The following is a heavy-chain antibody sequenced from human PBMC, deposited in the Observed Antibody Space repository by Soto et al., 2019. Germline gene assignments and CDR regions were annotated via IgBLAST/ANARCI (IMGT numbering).Heavy chain of an antibody. J-gene: IGHJ4*02. Sequence: QVQLVQSGAEVQKPGSSVKVSCKASGGTFSSYAISWVRQAPGQGLEWMGGIIPIFGTANYAQKFQGRVTITADKSTSTAYIELSSLRSEDTAVYYCARVDAIGDYDFWSGYYFFDYWGQGTLVTVSS. CDR1: GGTFSSYA. D-gene: IGHD3-3*01. CDR3: ARVDAIGDYDFWSGYYFFDY. V-gene: IGHV1-69*06. CDR2: IIPIFGTA.